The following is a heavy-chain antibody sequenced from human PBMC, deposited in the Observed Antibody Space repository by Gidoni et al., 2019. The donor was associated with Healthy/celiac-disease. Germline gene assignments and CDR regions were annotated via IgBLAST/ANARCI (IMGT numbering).Heavy chain of an antibody. V-gene: IGHV4-34*01. CDR1: GGSFSNYY. J-gene: IGHJ4*02. CDR3: ARGATETGDFFDY. CDR2: INHSGST. Sequence: QVQLQQWGAGLLKPSETLSLTCAVYGGSFSNYYWSWIRQPPGKGLEWIGEINHSGSTNYNSSLKSRVTISVDTSKNQFSLKLSSVTAADTAVYYCARGATETGDFFDYWGQGTLVTVSS. D-gene: IGHD7-27*01.